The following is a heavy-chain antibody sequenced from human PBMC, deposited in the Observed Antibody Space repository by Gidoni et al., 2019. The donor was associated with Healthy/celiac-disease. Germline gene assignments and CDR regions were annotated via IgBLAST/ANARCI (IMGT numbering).Heavy chain of an antibody. CDR2: ISSSMSYI. CDR1: GFTFSSYS. J-gene: IGHJ6*02. CDR3: ARAFEDSSGYQYYYYYGMDV. V-gene: IGHV3-21*01. D-gene: IGHD3-22*01. Sequence: EVQLVESGGGLVKPGGSLRLSCAASGFTFSSYSMNWVRPAPGKGLEWVSFISSSMSYIYYADSGKGRFTISRDNAKNSLYLQMNSLRAEDTAVYYCARAFEDSSGYQYYYYYGMDVWGQGTTVTVSS.